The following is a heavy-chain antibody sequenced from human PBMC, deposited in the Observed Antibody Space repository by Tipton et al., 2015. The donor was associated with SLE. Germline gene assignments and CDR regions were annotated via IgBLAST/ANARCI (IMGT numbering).Heavy chain of an antibody. J-gene: IGHJ3*02. CDR3: ARDRSGDAFDI. V-gene: IGHV4-34*01. D-gene: IGHD7-27*01. CDR1: GGSFSGYY. Sequence: LSLTCAVYGGSFSGYYWSWIRQPPGKGLEWIGSIYYSGSTYYNPSLKSRVTISVDTSKNQFSLKLSSVTAADTAVYYCARDRSGDAFDIWGQGTMVTVSS. CDR2: IYYSGST.